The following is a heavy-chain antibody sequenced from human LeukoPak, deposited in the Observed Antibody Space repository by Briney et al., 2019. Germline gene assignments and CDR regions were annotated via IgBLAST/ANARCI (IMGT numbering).Heavy chain of an antibody. CDR2: INPSGGST. CDR3: AQIVGATWAFDY. D-gene: IGHD1-26*01. J-gene: IGHJ4*02. V-gene: IGHV1-46*01. CDR1: GYTFTSYY. Sequence: GASVKVSCKASGYTFTSYYMHWVRQAPGQGLEWMGIINPSGGSTSYAQKFQGRVTMTRDTSTSTVYMKLSGLRSEDTAVYYCAQIVGATWAFDYWGQGTLVTVSS.